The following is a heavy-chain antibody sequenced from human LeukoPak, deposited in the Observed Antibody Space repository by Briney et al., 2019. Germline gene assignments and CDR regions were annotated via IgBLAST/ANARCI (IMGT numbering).Heavy chain of an antibody. D-gene: IGHD3-9*01. CDR3: ATDFDWLTTEDY. J-gene: IGHJ4*02. V-gene: IGHV3-48*03. CDR1: GFTFSSYE. CDR2: ISSSGSTI. Sequence: GGSLRLSCAASGFTFSSYEMNWVRQAPGKGLEWVSYISSSGSTIYYADSVKGRFTISRDNSKNTLYLQMNSLRAEDTAVYYCATDFDWLTTEDYWGQGTLVTVSS.